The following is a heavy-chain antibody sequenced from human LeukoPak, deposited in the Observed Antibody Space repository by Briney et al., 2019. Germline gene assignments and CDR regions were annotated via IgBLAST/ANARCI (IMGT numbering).Heavy chain of an antibody. CDR2: IYHSGST. CDR3: ARHGSVAAAGFDY. Sequence: PSETLSLTCAVSGYSISSGYYWDWIRQPPGKGLEWIGSIYHSGSTYYNPSLKSRVTISVDTSKNQFSLKLSSVTAADTAVYYCARHGSVAAAGFDYWGQGTLVTVSS. J-gene: IGHJ4*02. D-gene: IGHD6-13*01. V-gene: IGHV4-38-2*01. CDR1: GYSISSGYY.